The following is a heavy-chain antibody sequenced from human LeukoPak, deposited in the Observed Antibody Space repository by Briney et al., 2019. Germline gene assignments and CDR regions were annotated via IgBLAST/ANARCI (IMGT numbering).Heavy chain of an antibody. CDR1: GGSISSGSYY. Sequence: SETLSLTCTVSGGSISSGSYYWSWIRQPAGKGLEWIGRIYTSGSTNYNPSLKGRVTISVDTSKNQFSLKLSSVTPADTAVYYCARDLGAPYAFDIWGQGTMVTVSS. CDR2: IYTSGST. J-gene: IGHJ3*02. CDR3: ARDLGAPYAFDI. D-gene: IGHD1-26*01. V-gene: IGHV4-61*02.